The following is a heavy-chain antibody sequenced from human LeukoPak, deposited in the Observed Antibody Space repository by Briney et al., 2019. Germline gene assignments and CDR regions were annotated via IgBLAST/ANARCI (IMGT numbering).Heavy chain of an antibody. J-gene: IGHJ5*02. CDR1: ASISSGDYY. V-gene: IGHV4-61*02. D-gene: IGHD6-13*01. Sequence: SETLSLTCTVSASISSGDYYWNWIRQPAGKGLEWIGRVSASGYTNYNPSLRSRITISVDTSKNQFSLQLNSVTPEDTAVYYCARDLPSIAAAGSWFDPWGQGTLVTVSS. CDR3: ARDLPSIAAAGSWFDP. CDR2: VSASGYT.